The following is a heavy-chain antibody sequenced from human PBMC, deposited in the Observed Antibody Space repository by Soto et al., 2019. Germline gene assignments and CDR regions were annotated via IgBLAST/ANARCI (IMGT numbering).Heavy chain of an antibody. CDR3: AIDRARITYFDY. D-gene: IGHD3-16*01. CDR1: GFTFSTYA. J-gene: IGHJ4*02. V-gene: IGHV3-23*01. Sequence: EVQLLESGGGLVQPGGSLRLSCAASGFTFSTYAMSWDRQAPGKGLEWVSGISGNGGVTNYADSVKGRFTISRDNSKNTLYLQMNSLRAEDTAVYNCAIDRARITYFDYWGQGTLVTV. CDR2: ISGNGGVT.